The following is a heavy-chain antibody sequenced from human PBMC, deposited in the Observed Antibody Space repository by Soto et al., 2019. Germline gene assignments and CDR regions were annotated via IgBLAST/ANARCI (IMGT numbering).Heavy chain of an antibody. CDR1: GYTFTGYY. V-gene: IGHV1-2*04. J-gene: IGHJ6*02. Sequence: QVQLVQSGAEVKKPGASVKVSCKASGYTFTGYYMHWVRQAPGQGLEWMGWINPNSGGTNYAQKFQGWVTMTRDTSISTAYMELSRLRSDDTAVYYCASPIAAAGNYYYYYGMDVWGQGTTVTVSS. D-gene: IGHD6-13*01. CDR2: INPNSGGT. CDR3: ASPIAAAGNYYYYYGMDV.